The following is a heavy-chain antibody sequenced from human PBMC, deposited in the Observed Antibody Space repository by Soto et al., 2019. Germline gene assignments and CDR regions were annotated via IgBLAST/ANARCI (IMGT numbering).Heavy chain of an antibody. Sequence: EVQLVESGGDLVKPGGSLTLSCAASGSTFSNAWMSWVRQAPGKGLEWVGRIKSKTDGGTTDYAAPVKGRFTISRDDSNNMSYLYMSSPKTEDTAMYYCSTYDDIWGSDRYRCAYWGQGTLVTVSS. J-gene: IGHJ4*02. CDR1: GSTFSNAW. V-gene: IGHV3-15*01. D-gene: IGHD3-16*02. CDR2: IKSKTDGGTT. CDR3: STYDDIWGSDRYRCAY.